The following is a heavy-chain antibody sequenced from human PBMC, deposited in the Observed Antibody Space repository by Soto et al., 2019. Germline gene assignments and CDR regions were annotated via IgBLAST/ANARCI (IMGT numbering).Heavy chain of an antibody. J-gene: IGHJ4*02. CDR3: ARDDDYPDNGFDY. V-gene: IGHV3-33*01. CDR1: GFTFSRHG. CDR2: ILNDASGH. Sequence: QVQLVESGGGVVQPGTSLRLSCAASGFTFSRHGMHWVRQTPGKGLEWLAVILNDASGHWYADSVKGRFTISRVNFENTLYLQMHGLRLEATAMYYCARDDDYPDNGFDYWGQGTLVTVSS. D-gene: IGHD4-17*01.